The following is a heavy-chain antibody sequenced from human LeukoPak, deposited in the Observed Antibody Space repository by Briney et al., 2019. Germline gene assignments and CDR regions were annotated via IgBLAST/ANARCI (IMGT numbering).Heavy chain of an antibody. D-gene: IGHD2-21*01. CDR2: SHYSGST. CDR1: GGSITSYY. Sequence: PSETLSLTCTVSGGSITSYYWSWLRQPPGKGLEWIGYSHYSGSTNYNPSIKSRVTISLDTSKNQVSLRLSSVTAADTAVYYCAGKKGTVVIFDYWGQGTLVTVSS. CDR3: AGKKGTVVIFDY. V-gene: IGHV4-59*01. J-gene: IGHJ4*02.